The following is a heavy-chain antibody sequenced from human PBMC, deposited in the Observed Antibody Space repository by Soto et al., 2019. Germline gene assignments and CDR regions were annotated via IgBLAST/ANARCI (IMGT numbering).Heavy chain of an antibody. CDR3: AKVVRSYFYGMDV. CDR2: ISYDGSNK. CDR1: GFTFSGYG. V-gene: IGHV3-30*18. J-gene: IGHJ6*02. Sequence: GGSLRLSCAASGFTFSGYGMHWVRQAPGKGLEWVAVISYDGSNKYYADSVKGRFIISRDNSKNTLFLQMNSLRDEDTAVYYCAKVVRSYFYGMDVWGQGTTVTVSS.